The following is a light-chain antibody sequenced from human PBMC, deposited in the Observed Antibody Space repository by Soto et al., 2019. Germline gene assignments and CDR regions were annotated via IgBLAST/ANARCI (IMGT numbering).Light chain of an antibody. CDR1: QGINSW. CDR2: AAS. CDR3: QQASSFPFT. Sequence: DIQMTQSPSSVSASVGDRVTITCRASQGINSWLAWYHQAPGKAPKLLIYAASTLQSGVPSRFSGSGSGTDCTLTISSLQPEDFATYYCQQASSFPFTFGPGTKVDIE. J-gene: IGKJ3*01. V-gene: IGKV1-12*01.